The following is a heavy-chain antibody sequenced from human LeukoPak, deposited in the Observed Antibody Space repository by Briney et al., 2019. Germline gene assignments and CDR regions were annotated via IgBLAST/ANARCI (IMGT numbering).Heavy chain of an antibody. Sequence: SETLSLTCAVSGYSISSGYYWGWIRQPPGKGLEWIGSIYHSGSTYYNPSLKSRVTISVDTSKNQFSLKLSSVTAADTAVYYCARDSIAVAGTLDYWGQGTLVTVSS. J-gene: IGHJ4*02. CDR2: IYHSGST. D-gene: IGHD6-19*01. V-gene: IGHV4-38-2*02. CDR1: GYSISSGYY. CDR3: ARDSIAVAGTLDY.